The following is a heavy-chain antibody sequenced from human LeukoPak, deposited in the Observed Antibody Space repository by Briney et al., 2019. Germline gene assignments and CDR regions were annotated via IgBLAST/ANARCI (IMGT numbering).Heavy chain of an antibody. CDR2: IYYSGST. Sequence: SETLSLTCTVSGGSISTYYWSWIRQPPGKGLEWIGYIYYSGSTNYCPSLKSRVTISVDTSKNQFSLKLTSVTAADTAVYYCARGNSGSYSQFDYWGQGTLVTVSS. J-gene: IGHJ4*02. CDR1: GGSISTYY. D-gene: IGHD1-26*01. V-gene: IGHV4-59*01. CDR3: ARGNSGSYSQFDY.